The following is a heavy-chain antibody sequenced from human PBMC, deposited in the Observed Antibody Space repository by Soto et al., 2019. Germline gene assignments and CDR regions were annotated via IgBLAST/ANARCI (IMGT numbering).Heavy chain of an antibody. J-gene: IGHJ6*02. Sequence: QAGGSLRLSCAASGFTLRSYAMHWVRQAPGKGLEWVAVISYEGSNQYYADSVKGRFTLTRDNSKKTVDLQMNSLRADDTAVYYCARSASYYGIDVWGQGTTVTVSS. CDR1: GFTLRSYA. V-gene: IGHV3-30*04. CDR2: ISYEGSNQ. CDR3: ARSASYYGIDV.